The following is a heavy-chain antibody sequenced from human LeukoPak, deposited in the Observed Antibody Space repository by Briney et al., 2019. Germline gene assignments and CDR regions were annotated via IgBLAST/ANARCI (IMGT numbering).Heavy chain of an antibody. CDR2: IRYDGSNK. V-gene: IGHV3-30*02. J-gene: IGHJ4*02. Sequence: GGSLRPSCAASGFTFSTFGMHWVRQAPGKGLEWVAFIRYDGSNKYHADSVKGRFTISRDNSKNTLYMQMNSLRAEDTAVYYCAKDLGYYDRSGYSPYWGQGTLVTVSS. D-gene: IGHD3-22*01. CDR3: AKDLGYYDRSGYSPY. CDR1: GFTFSTFG.